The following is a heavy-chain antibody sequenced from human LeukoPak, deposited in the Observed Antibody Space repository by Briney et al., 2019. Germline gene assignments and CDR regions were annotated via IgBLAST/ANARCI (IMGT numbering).Heavy chain of an antibody. CDR3: ARERSNPPTIDY. CDR1: GGSVSSGSYY. J-gene: IGHJ4*02. V-gene: IGHV4-61*01. CDR2: IYYSGST. D-gene: IGHD2-8*01. Sequence: KSSETLSLTCTVSGGSVSSGSYYWSWIRQPPGKGLEWIGYIYYSGSTNYNPSLKSRVTISVDTSKNQFSLKLSSATAADTAVYYCARERSNPPTIDYWGQGTLVTVSS.